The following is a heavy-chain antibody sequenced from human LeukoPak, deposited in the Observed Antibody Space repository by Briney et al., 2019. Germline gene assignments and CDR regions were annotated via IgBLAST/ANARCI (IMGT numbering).Heavy chain of an antibody. Sequence: KPSETLSLTCTVSNGSISSYHWSWVRQPPGKGLEWIGYILTSGTTNYNPSLKSRLTKSVDTSKNRFTLKLSSVTAADTAVYYCARLRVSGSYLYYFDYWGQGTLVTVSS. CDR2: ILTSGTT. D-gene: IGHD3-10*01. V-gene: IGHV4-4*09. J-gene: IGHJ4*02. CDR3: ARLRVSGSYLYYFDY. CDR1: NGSISSYH.